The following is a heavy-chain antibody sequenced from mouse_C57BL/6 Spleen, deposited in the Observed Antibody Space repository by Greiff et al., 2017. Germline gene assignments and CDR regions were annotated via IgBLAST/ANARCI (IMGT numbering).Heavy chain of an antibody. Sequence: DVMLVESGGDLVKPGGSLKLSCAASGFTFSSYGMSWVRQTPDKRLEWVATISSGGSYTYYPDSVKGRFTISRDNAKNTLYLQMRSLKSEDTAMYYCSRHGTTVVATDWYFDGWGTGTTVTVSS. CDR3: SRHGTTVVATDWYFDG. J-gene: IGHJ1*03. CDR1: GFTFSSYG. D-gene: IGHD1-1*01. CDR2: ISSGGSYT. V-gene: IGHV5-6*02.